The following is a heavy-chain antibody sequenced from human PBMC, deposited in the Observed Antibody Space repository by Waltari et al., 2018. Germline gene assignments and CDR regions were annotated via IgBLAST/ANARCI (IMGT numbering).Heavy chain of an antibody. CDR3: ARVGYYYFDY. D-gene: IGHD3-22*01. Sequence: QVQLQESGPGLVKPSQTLSLTCTVSGGSISSGSYYWSWIRQPAGNGLEWIGYIYTSGSTNYNPSLKSRVTISVDTSKNQFSLKLSSVTAADTAVYYCARVGYYYFDYWGQGTLVTVSS. V-gene: IGHV4-61*09. CDR2: IYTSGST. CDR1: GGSISSGSYY. J-gene: IGHJ4*02.